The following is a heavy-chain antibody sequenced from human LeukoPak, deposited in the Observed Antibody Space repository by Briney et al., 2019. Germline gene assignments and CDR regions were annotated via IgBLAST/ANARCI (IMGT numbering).Heavy chain of an antibody. CDR1: GFTFTSYS. D-gene: IGHD2-2*02. J-gene: IGHJ6*02. Sequence: PGGSLRLSCAASGFTFTSYSMNWVRQAPGKGLEWVAVISYDGSNKYYADSVKGRFTISRDNSKNTLYLQMNSLRAEDTAVYYCAKDRYCSSTSCYMAYHYYYYGMDVWGQGTTVTVSS. CDR3: AKDRYCSSTSCYMAYHYYYYGMDV. CDR2: ISYDGSNK. V-gene: IGHV3-30*18.